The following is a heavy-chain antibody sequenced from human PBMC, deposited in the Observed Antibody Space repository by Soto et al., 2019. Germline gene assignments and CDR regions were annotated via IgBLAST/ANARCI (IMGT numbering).Heavy chain of an antibody. J-gene: IGHJ2*01. CDR1: GGSFSGYY. CDR2: INHSGST. CDR3: ARVRGYGYNQPWYFDL. V-gene: IGHV4-34*01. Sequence: QVHLQRWGAGLLKPSETLSLTCAVYGGSFSGYYWSWIRQPPGKGLEWIGEINHSGSTNYNPSLKRRVSISVGASNSQFALKLSSVTAADTAVYYCARVRGYGYNQPWYFDLWGRGTLVTVSS. D-gene: IGHD5-12*01.